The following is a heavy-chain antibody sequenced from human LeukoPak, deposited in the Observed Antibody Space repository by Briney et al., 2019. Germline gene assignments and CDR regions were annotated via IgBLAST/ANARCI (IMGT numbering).Heavy chain of an antibody. J-gene: IGHJ5*02. D-gene: IGHD3-3*01. CDR1: GGTFSSYA. CDR3: ATVLEWLLMSDWVRLDP. V-gene: IGHV1-69*13. CDR2: IIPIFGTA. Sequence: SVKVSCKASGGTFSSYAISWVRQAPGQGLEWMGGIIPIFGTANYAQKFQGRVTITADESTSTAYMELSSLRSEDTAVYYCATVLEWLLMSDWVRLDPWGQGTLATVSS.